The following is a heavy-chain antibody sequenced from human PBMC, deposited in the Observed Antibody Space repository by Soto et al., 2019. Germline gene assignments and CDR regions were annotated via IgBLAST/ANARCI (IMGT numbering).Heavy chain of an antibody. CDR3: AHRPIVGAAI. D-gene: IGHD1-26*01. V-gene: IGHV4-4*02. CDR1: GGSISNSNW. J-gene: IGHJ4*02. Sequence: QVQLQESGPGLVKPSGTLSLTCAVFGGSISNSNWWTWVRQPPGKGLDWIGEIFHSGSTNYNSSLMGRVTISVDKANNQFSLKLSSVTAADTAVYYCAHRPIVGAAIWGQGTLVTLSS. CDR2: IFHSGST.